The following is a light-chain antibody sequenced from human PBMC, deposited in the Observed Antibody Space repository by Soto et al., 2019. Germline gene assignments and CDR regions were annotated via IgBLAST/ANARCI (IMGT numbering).Light chain of an antibody. J-gene: IGKJ4*01. CDR3: QQYGSSPLT. CDR2: DAS. CDR1: QSVNNRY. V-gene: IGKV3D-20*01. Sequence: EVVLTQSPSTLSLSPGERATLACGASQSVNNRYVAWYQQKPGLAPSLLIYDASSRATGIPDRFSVSGSGTDFTLTISRLEPEDFAVYYCQQYGSSPLTFGGGTKVEIK.